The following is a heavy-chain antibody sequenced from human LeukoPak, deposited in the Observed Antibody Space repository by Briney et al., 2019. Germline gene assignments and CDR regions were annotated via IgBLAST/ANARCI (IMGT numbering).Heavy chain of an antibody. CDR2: INHSGST. Sequence: SETLSLTCAVYGGSFSGYYWSWIRQPPGKGLEWIGEINHSGSTNYNPSLKSRVTISVDTSKNQFSLKLSSVTAADAAVYYCAVPGRKVFRGYCSGGSCYSPLDYWGQGTLVTVSS. V-gene: IGHV4-34*01. CDR1: GGSFSGYY. J-gene: IGHJ4*02. CDR3: AVPGRKVFRGYCSGGSCYSPLDY. D-gene: IGHD2-15*01.